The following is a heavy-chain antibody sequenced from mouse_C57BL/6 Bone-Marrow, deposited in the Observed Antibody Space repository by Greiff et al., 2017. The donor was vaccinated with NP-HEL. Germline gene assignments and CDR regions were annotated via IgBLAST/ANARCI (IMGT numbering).Heavy chain of an antibody. V-gene: IGHV1-5*01. Sequence: VQLKQSGTVLARPGASVKMSCKTSGYTFTSYWMHWVKQRPGQGLEWIGAIYPGNSDTSYNQKFKGKAKLTAVTSASTAYMELSSLTNEDSAVYYCTKGDGYPYWYFDVWGTGTTVTVSS. CDR2: IYPGNSDT. J-gene: IGHJ1*03. D-gene: IGHD2-3*01. CDR1: GYTFTSYW. CDR3: TKGDGYPYWYFDV.